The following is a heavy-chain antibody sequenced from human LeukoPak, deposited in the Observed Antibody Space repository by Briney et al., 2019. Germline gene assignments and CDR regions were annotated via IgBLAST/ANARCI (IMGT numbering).Heavy chain of an antibody. Sequence: ASVKVSCKASGYTFTGYYMHWVRQAPGQGLEWMGWINPHSGGTNYAQKFQGRVTMTRDTSISTAYMDLSRLRSDDTAVYYCARAHEYGDLLIDYWGQGTLVTASS. CDR3: ARAHEYGDLLIDY. D-gene: IGHD4-17*01. CDR2: INPHSGGT. J-gene: IGHJ4*02. V-gene: IGHV1-2*02. CDR1: GYTFTGYY.